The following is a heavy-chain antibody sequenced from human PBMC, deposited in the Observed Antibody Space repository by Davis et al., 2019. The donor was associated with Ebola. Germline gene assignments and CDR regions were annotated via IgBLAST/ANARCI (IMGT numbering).Heavy chain of an antibody. CDR1: GFTFSDYY. J-gene: IGHJ1*01. CDR2: IYSGGST. Sequence: GGSLRLSCAASGFTFSDYYMSWVRQAPGKGLEWVSVIYSGGSTYYADSVKGRFTISRDNSKNTLYLQMNSLRAEDTAVYYCARDRDSSSWYLGLYFQHWGQGTLVTVSS. V-gene: IGHV3-66*02. CDR3: ARDRDSSSWYLGLYFQH. D-gene: IGHD6-13*01.